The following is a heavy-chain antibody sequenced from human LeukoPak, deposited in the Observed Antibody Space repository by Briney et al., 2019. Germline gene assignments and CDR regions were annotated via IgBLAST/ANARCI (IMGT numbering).Heavy chain of an antibody. CDR3: ARASFWESPINWFAP. CDR2: INPSGGST. Sequence: ASVKVSCKASGYTFTSYYMHWVRQAPGQGLEWMGIINPSGGSTSYAQKFQGRVTMTRDMSTSTVYMELSSLTSDDTAVYYCARASFWESPINWFAPWGQGTLVTVSS. D-gene: IGHD3-16*01. CDR1: GYTFTSYY. J-gene: IGHJ5*02. V-gene: IGHV1-46*01.